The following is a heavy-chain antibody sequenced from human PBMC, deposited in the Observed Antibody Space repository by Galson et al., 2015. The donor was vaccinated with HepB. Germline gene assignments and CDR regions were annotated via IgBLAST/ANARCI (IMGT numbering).Heavy chain of an antibody. CDR1: RLPFTNYW. Sequence: SLRLSCAASRLPFTNYWMHWVRQAPGKGLVWVSRINTDGTSTTYADSVKGRFTISRDTAKNTLYLQMNSLRAGDTAVYYCAGGGHYSSSPFDYWGQGTLVTVSS. CDR2: INTDGTST. J-gene: IGHJ4*02. D-gene: IGHD6-6*01. V-gene: IGHV3-74*01. CDR3: AGGGHYSSSPFDY.